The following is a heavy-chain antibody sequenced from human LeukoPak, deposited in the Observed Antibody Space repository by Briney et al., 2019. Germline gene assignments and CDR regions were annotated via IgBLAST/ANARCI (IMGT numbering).Heavy chain of an antibody. CDR3: AKDGCSSTSCYNDY. CDR2: ISGSGGST. D-gene: IGHD2-2*02. J-gene: IGHJ4*02. V-gene: IGHV3-23*01. Sequence: GGSLRLSCAASGFTFSTYAMSWVRQAPGKELEWVSAISGSGGSTYYADSVKGRFTISRDNSKNTLYLQMNSLRAEDTAVYYCAKDGCSSTSCYNDYWGQGTLVTVSS. CDR1: GFTFSTYA.